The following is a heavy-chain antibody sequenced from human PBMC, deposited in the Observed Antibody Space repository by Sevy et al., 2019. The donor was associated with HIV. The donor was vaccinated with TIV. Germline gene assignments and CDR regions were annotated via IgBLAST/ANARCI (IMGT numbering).Heavy chain of an antibody. CDR1: GVSVSSDTYY. D-gene: IGHD3-22*01. CDR3: AREPYFFDKSGYYFDY. J-gene: IGHJ4*02. Sequence: SESLSLTCAVSGVSVSSDTYYWGWLRQRPGKGREGTPYDYHTGSANYSRSFRSRVTVSVDTSKIQFSLRLFSVAAADTAVYYCAREPYFFDKSGYYFDYWGQGALVTVSS. CDR2: DYHTGSA. V-gene: IGHV4-61*01.